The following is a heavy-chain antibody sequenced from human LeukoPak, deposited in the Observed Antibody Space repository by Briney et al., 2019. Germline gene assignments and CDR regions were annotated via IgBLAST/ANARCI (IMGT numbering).Heavy chain of an antibody. CDR1: GFTFSNYN. D-gene: IGHD2-21*02. Sequence: PGGSLRLSCAAPGFTFSNYNLNWVRQAPGKGLEWVSYISTSSGTVLYADSVKGRFTISRDNAKNSLYLQMNSLRAEDTAVYYCARGGDPDYWGQGTLVTVSS. V-gene: IGHV3-48*04. J-gene: IGHJ4*02. CDR2: ISTSSGTV. CDR3: ARGGDPDY.